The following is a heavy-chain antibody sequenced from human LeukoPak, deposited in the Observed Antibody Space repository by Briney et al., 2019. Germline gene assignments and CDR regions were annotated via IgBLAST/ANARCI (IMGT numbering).Heavy chain of an antibody. CDR3: ARDGSSGRANAFDI. J-gene: IGHJ3*02. D-gene: IGHD6-19*01. CDR1: GFTFSSYW. Sequence: GRSLRLSCAASGFTFSSYWMHWVRQAPGKGLVWVSRINSDGSSTSYADSVKGRFTISRDNAKNTLYLQMNSLRAEDTAVYYCARDGSSGRANAFDIWGQGTMVTVSS. CDR2: INSDGSST. V-gene: IGHV3-74*01.